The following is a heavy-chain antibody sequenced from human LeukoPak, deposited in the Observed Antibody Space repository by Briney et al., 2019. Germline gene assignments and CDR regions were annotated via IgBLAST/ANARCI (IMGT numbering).Heavy chain of an antibody. CDR2: ISSGGGTT. Sequence: GGSLRLSCAASGFTFNNYAMTWVRQAPRKGLEWVSIISSGGGTTYYADSVKGRFTTSRDNSKNTLFLQMNSLRADDTAKYYCATKAAVVAAPFHYWGQGTLVTVSS. V-gene: IGHV3-23*01. D-gene: IGHD2-15*01. J-gene: IGHJ4*02. CDR1: GFTFNNYA. CDR3: ATKAAVVAAPFHY.